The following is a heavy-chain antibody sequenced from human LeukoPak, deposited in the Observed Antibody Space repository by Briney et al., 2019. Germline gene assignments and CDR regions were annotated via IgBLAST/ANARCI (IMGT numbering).Heavy chain of an antibody. CDR1: GDSVSSNSAA. Sequence: SQTLSLTCVISGDSVSSNSAAWNWIRQSPSRGLEWLGRTYYRSTWYNDYAVSVKSRITINPDTSKNQFSLQVNCVTPEDTAVYYCAREGGYYYGSLQHWGQGTLVIVSS. J-gene: IGHJ1*01. D-gene: IGHD3-10*01. CDR3: AREGGYYYGSLQH. CDR2: TYYRSTWYN. V-gene: IGHV6-1*01.